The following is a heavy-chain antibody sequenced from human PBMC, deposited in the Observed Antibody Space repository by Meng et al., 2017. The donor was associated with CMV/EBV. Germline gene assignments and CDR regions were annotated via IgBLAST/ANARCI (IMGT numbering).Heavy chain of an antibody. CDR3: AKLDGAAAEY. Sequence: GSLRLSCAVYGGSFSGYYWSWIRQPPGKGLEWIGEINHSGSTNYNPSLKSRVTISVDTSKNQFSLKLSSVTAADTAVYYCAKLDGAAAEYWGQGTLVTVSS. V-gene: IGHV4-34*01. CDR1: GGSFSGYY. J-gene: IGHJ4*02. D-gene: IGHD6-13*01. CDR2: INHSGST.